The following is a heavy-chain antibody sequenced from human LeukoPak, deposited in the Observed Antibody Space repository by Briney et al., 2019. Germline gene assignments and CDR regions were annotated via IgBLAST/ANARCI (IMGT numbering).Heavy chain of an antibody. Sequence: SETLSLTCTVSGASVGSAGYYWSWIRQPPGGGLEWIGYIYYISNTNYNPSLKSRVTMSVDPSKNQFSLKLNSVTAADTAVYYCARTRSQSGSYRYYFGYWGQGTLVAVPS. D-gene: IGHD1-26*01. CDR2: IYYISNT. V-gene: IGHV4-61*08. J-gene: IGHJ4*02. CDR3: ARTRSQSGSYRYYFGY. CDR1: GASVGSAGYY.